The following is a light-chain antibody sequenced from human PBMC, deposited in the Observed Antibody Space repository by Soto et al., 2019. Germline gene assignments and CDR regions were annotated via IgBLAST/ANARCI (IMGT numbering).Light chain of an antibody. CDR2: GAS. J-gene: IGKJ2*01. CDR1: QSVSSSY. V-gene: IGKV3-20*01. CDR3: QQYGSSSYT. Sequence: EIVWTQSPGTLSLSPGERATLSCRASQSVSSSYLAWYQQKPGEAPRLLIYGASSRATGIPDRFSGSGSRTDFTLTISRLEPEDFAVYYCQQYGSSSYTFGQGTKLEI.